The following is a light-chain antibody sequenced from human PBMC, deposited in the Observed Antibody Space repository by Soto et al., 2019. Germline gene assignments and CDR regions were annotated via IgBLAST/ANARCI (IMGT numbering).Light chain of an antibody. Sequence: EIVMTQSPATLSVSPGERATLSCRASQSVSSNLAWYQQKPVQAPRLLIYGASTSATGIPARFSVSGSGTEFTLTISSLQSEDFAVYYCQQYNNWPFTFGPGTKVDIK. CDR3: QQYNNWPFT. CDR1: QSVSSN. J-gene: IGKJ3*01. V-gene: IGKV3-15*01. CDR2: GAS.